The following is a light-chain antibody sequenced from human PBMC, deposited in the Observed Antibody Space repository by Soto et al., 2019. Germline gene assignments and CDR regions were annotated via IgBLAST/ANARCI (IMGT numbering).Light chain of an antibody. CDR1: QSFSSSY. J-gene: IGKJ2*01. Sequence: EIVLTQSPGTLSLSPGERATLSCRASQSFSSSYLAWYQQKPGQAPRLLIYGASSRATGIPDRFSGSGSGTDFTLTTRRLEPGDFVVYYCEQYVNSPNTCGQGTELEIK. V-gene: IGKV3-20*01. CDR2: GAS. CDR3: EQYVNSPNT.